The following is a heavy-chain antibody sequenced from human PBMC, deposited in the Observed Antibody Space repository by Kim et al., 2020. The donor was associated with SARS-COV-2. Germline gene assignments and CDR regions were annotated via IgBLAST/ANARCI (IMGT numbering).Heavy chain of an antibody. Sequence: ASVKVSCKASGYTFTSYAMNWVRQAPGQGLEWMGWINTNTGNPTYAQGFTGRFVFSLDTSVSTAYLQISSLKAEDTAVYYCARGGSVLLWFGETNWFDPRGQGTLVTVSS. V-gene: IGHV7-4-1*02. CDR2: INTNTGNP. CDR1: GYTFTSYA. CDR3: ARGGSVLLWFGETNWFDP. J-gene: IGHJ5*02. D-gene: IGHD3-10*01.